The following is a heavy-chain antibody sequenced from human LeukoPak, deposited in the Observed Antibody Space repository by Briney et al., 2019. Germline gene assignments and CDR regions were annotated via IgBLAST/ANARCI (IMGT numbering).Heavy chain of an antibody. CDR3: ARGEGSVVVNYYFDY. D-gene: IGHD2-2*01. V-gene: IGHV4-34*01. J-gene: IGHJ4*02. Sequence: SHTLSLTCAVYVGSFSGYYWSWIRQPPRKGLECIGEINLSGSTNYNPYLKSRVTISVDTTKNQISLKLNAVTAADPALVFRARGEGSVVVNYYFDYWGQGTLVTVSS. CDR2: INLSGST. CDR1: VGSFSGYY.